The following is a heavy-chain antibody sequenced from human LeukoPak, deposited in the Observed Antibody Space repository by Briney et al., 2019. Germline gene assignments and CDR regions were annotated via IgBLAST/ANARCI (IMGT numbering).Heavy chain of an antibody. V-gene: IGHV3-48*01. D-gene: IGHD2-2*01. CDR1: GVTFSSYS. CDR3: ARETYCTNTTCPIGDHFDY. CDR2: ISSSRSPI. J-gene: IGHJ4*02. Sequence: QTGGSLRLSCAASGVTFSSYSMNWVRQAPGKGLEWVAYISSSRSPIYYADSLKGRFTISRDNAKNSLFLQIDSLRAEDTAVYYCARETYCTNTTCPIGDHFDYWGQGTLVTVSS.